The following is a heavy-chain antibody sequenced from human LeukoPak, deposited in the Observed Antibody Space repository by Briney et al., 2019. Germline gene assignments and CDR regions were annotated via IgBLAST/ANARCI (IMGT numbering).Heavy chain of an antibody. V-gene: IGHV1-18*01. CDR3: ARAALYPMIVVVTANWFDP. CDR1: GYTFTSYG. Sequence: ASVKVSCKASGYTFTSYGISWVRQAPAQGLEWMGWISAYNGNTNYAQKLQGRVTMTTDTSTSTAYMELRSLRSDDTAVYYCARAALYPMIVVVTANWFDPWGQGTLVTVSS. CDR2: ISAYNGNT. D-gene: IGHD3-22*01. J-gene: IGHJ5*02.